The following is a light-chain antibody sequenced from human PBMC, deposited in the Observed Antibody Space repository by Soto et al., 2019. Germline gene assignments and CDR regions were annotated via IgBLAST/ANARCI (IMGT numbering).Light chain of an antibody. CDR3: QQYNLYSWT. J-gene: IGKJ1*01. CDR1: QTISTW. CDR2: HAS. V-gene: IGKV1-5*01. Sequence: DIPMTQSPSTLSASVGDRVTISCRASQTISTWLAWYQQKPGRAPTLLIYHASSLQSGVPSRFSGSGSGTEFTLTISSLQPDDFATYYCQQYNLYSWTFGQGTKVEIK.